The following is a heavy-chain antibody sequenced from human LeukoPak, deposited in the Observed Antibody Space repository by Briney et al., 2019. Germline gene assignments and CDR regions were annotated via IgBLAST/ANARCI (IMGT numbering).Heavy chain of an antibody. V-gene: IGHV3-23*01. Sequence: GGSLRLSCAAFGFTFSSYAMNWVRQAPGKGLEWVSLISGSGGRTYYADSVRGRFTICRDNSKNTLYMQMNSLRVEDTAVYYCAKAETQYYFDYWGQGTLVTVSS. CDR2: ISGSGGRT. CDR3: AKAETQYYFDY. J-gene: IGHJ4*02. CDR1: GFTFSSYA. D-gene: IGHD4-11*01.